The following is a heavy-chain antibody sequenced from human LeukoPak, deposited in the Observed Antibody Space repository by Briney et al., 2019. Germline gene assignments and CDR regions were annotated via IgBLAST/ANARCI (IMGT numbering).Heavy chain of an antibody. D-gene: IGHD3-3*01. Sequence: PGGSLRLSCAASGFTFSSYAMHWVRQAPGKGLEWVAVISYDGSNKYYADSVKGRFTISRDNSKNTLYLQMNSLRAEDTAVYYCARDRKPPFRSGYFGWFDPWGQGTLVTVSS. CDR1: GFTFSSYA. V-gene: IGHV3-30-3*01. J-gene: IGHJ5*02. CDR2: ISYDGSNK. CDR3: ARDRKPPFRSGYFGWFDP.